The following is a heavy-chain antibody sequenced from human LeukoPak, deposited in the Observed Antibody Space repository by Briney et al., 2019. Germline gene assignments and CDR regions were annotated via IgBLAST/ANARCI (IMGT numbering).Heavy chain of an antibody. CDR2: IWFDGSGE. J-gene: IGHJ6*02. V-gene: IGHV3-33*01. CDR3: ARDGLEVAGMDV. CDR1: GFNFLSFG. D-gene: IGHD3-3*01. Sequence: GRSLRLSCEASGFNFLSFGMHWARQAPGKGLEWVAVIWFDGSGESYADSVKGRFTISRDNSKSTLYLEMNSLRDEDTAIYYCARDGLEVAGMDVWGQGTTVIVSS.